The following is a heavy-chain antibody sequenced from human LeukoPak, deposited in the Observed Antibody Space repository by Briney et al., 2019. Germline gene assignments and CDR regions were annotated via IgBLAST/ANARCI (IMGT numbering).Heavy chain of an antibody. Sequence: GGSLRLSCAASGFTFSSYGMHWVRQAPGKGLEWVAFIRYDGSNKYYADSVKGRFTISRDNSKNTLYLQMNSLRAEDTAVYYCARDGGSSSYHFDYWGQGTLVTVSS. CDR2: IRYDGSNK. V-gene: IGHV3-30*02. J-gene: IGHJ4*02. D-gene: IGHD6-6*01. CDR1: GFTFSSYG. CDR3: ARDGGSSSYHFDY.